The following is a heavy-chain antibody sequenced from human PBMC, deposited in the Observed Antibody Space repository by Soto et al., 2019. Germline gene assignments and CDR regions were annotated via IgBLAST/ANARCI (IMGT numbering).Heavy chain of an antibody. CDR3: AKDLHPPYYYDSSGSFDY. CDR2: ISYDGSNK. D-gene: IGHD3-22*01. V-gene: IGHV3-30*18. Sequence: GSLRLSCAASGFTFILYGMHWVRQAPGKGLEWVAVISYDGSNKYYADSVKGRFTISRDNSKNTLYLQMNSLRAEDTAVYYCAKDLHPPYYYDSSGSFDYWGQGTLVTVSS. J-gene: IGHJ4*02. CDR1: GFTFILYG.